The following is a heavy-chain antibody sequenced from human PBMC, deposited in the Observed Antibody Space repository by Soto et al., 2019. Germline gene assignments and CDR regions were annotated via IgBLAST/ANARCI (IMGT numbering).Heavy chain of an antibody. J-gene: IGHJ5*02. CDR3: AKGNWFDP. CDR2: IYYSGST. V-gene: IGHV4-59*08. Sequence: PSETLSLACTVSAGSISGYYWSWIRQPPGKGLEWTGYIYYSGSTNYNPSLKSRVTISVDTSKNQFSLKLSSVTAADTAVYYCAKGNWFDPWGHGTLVTVSS. CDR1: AGSISGYY.